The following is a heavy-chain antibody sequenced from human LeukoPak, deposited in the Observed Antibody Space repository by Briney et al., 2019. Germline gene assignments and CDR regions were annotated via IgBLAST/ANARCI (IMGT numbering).Heavy chain of an antibody. D-gene: IGHD3-22*01. CDR1: GGSISSSNW. CDR2: IYHSGST. J-gene: IGHJ3*02. Sequence: SSGTLSLTCAVSGGSISSSNWWSWVRQPPGKGLEWIGEIYHSGSTNYNPSLKSRVTISVDTSKNQFSLKLSSVTAADTAVYYCARAAEYYDSSGYYPGWAFDIWGQGTMVTVSS. CDR3: ARAAEYYDSSGYYPGWAFDI. V-gene: IGHV4-4*02.